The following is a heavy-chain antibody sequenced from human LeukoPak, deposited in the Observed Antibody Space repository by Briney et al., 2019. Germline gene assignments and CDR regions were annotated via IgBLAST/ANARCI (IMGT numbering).Heavy chain of an antibody. CDR1: GFSFSSYA. Sequence: GGSLRLSCAASGFSFSSYAMSWVRQAPGKGLEWVSSIGGSGGSTYYADSVKGRFTISRDNSKNTLYVQMNSPTGEDTAVYYCAKGGSGSYYKKGFDYWGQGTLVTVSS. D-gene: IGHD3-10*01. V-gene: IGHV3-23*01. CDR3: AKGGSGSYYKKGFDY. J-gene: IGHJ4*02. CDR2: IGGSGGST.